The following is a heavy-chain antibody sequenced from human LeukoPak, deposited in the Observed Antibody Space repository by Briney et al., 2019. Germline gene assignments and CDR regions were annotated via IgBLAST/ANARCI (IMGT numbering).Heavy chain of an antibody. CDR3: ARRWSTGGWRGPFDP. CDR2: IYPGDSDT. Sequence: GESLKISCKGSGYSFTSYWIGWVRQMPGKGLEWMGIIYPGDSDTRYSPSFQGQVTISADKSISTAYLQWSSLKASDTAMYYRARRWSTGGWRGPFDPWGQGTLVTVSS. D-gene: IGHD2-8*02. CDR1: GYSFTSYW. J-gene: IGHJ5*02. V-gene: IGHV5-51*01.